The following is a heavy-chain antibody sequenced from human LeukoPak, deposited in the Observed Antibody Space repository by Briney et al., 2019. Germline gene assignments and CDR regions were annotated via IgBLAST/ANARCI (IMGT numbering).Heavy chain of an antibody. J-gene: IGHJ4*02. CDR1: GGSINSNNYY. Sequence: SETLSLTCTVSGGSINSNNYYWGWIRQPPGKGLEWIGSIYFGGSTYYNPSLKSRVTMSVDTSKNQISLKLSSVTAADTAVYYCARVTEWNDFDYWGQGTLVTVS. D-gene: IGHD1-1*01. CDR2: IYFGGST. CDR3: ARVTEWNDFDY. V-gene: IGHV4-39*07.